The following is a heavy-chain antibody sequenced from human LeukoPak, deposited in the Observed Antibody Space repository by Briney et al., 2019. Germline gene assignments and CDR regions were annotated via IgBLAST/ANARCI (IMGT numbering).Heavy chain of an antibody. J-gene: IGHJ4*02. D-gene: IGHD2-2*01. CDR2: ISYDGSNK. V-gene: IGHV3-30*04. Sequence: QAGGSLRLSCAVSGFTFSSYAMHWVRQAPGKGLEWVAVISYDGSNKYYADSVKGRFTISRDNSKNTLYLQMNSLRAEDTAVYYCARDQSGGGVVVPAAPDYWGQGTLVTVSS. CDR3: ARDQSGGGVVVPAAPDY. CDR1: GFTFSSYA.